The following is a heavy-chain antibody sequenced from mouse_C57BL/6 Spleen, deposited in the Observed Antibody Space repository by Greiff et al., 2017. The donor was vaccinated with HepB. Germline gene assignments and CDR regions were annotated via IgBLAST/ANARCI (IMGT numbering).Heavy chain of an antibody. J-gene: IGHJ2*01. V-gene: IGHV1-15*01. CDR2: IDPETGGT. D-gene: IGHD2-1*01. CDR1: GYTFTDYE. Sequence: VKLMESGAELVRPGASVTLSCKASGYTFTDYEMHWVKQTPVHGLEWIGAIDPETGGTAYNQKFKGKAILTADKSSSTAYMELRSLTSEDSAVYYCTRYGNYGGYYFDYWGQGTTLTVSS. CDR3: TRYGNYGGYYFDY.